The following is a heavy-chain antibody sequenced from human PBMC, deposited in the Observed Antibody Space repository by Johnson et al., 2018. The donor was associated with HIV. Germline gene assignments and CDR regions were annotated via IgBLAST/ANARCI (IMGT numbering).Heavy chain of an antibody. V-gene: IGHV3-30*04. CDR2: ISYDGSNK. CDR1: GSTLSNYA. J-gene: IGHJ3*02. Sequence: QVQLVESGGGVVQSGKSLRLSCVASGSTLSNYAMHCVRQAPGKGLEWVAVISYDGSNKYYADSVKGRLTISRDNSKNTLFLQMNSLRAEDTAVYYCARALSWFDALDIWGQGTMVTVSS. D-gene: IGHD6-13*01. CDR3: ARALSWFDALDI.